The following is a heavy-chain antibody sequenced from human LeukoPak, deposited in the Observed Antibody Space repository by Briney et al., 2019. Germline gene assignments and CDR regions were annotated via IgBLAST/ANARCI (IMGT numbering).Heavy chain of an antibody. V-gene: IGHV3-21*01. CDR2: ISSSSSYI. D-gene: IGHD7-27*01. Sequence: GGSLRLSCAASGFTFSSYSMNWVRQAPGKGLEWVSSISSSSSYIYYADSVKGRFTISRDNAKNSLYLQMNSLRAEDTAVYYCARDQPETGDQGCLDYWGRGTLVTVSS. CDR1: GFTFSSYS. CDR3: ARDQPETGDQGCLDY. J-gene: IGHJ4*02.